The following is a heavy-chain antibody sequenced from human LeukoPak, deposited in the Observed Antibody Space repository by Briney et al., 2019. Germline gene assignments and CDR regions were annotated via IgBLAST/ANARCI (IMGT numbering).Heavy chain of an antibody. Sequence: SETLSLTCTVSSGSLSSSSYYWGWLRQPPGRGLKWVGSFYYSRSTYYNPSLKSRVTISVYTSKNQFSLKRRSVTAADTAVYYCASLREHNYYARGFDYWGQGTLVTVSS. CDR1: SGSLSSSSYY. V-gene: IGHV4-39*01. CDR3: ASLREHNYYARGFDY. D-gene: IGHD1-26*01. J-gene: IGHJ4*02. CDR2: FYYSRST.